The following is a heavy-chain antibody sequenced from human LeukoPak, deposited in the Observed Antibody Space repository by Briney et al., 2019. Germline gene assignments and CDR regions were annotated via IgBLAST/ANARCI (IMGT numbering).Heavy chain of an antibody. J-gene: IGHJ4*02. Sequence: GASVKVSCKASEYTFTAYYLHWVRQAPGQGLEWMGWINPIFGTANYAQKFQGRVTITADESTSTAYMELSSLRSEDTAVYYCAISPARSGYDMYYFDYWGQGTLVTVSS. CDR1: EYTFTAYY. D-gene: IGHD5-12*01. CDR2: INPIFGTA. V-gene: IGHV1-69*01. CDR3: AISPARSGYDMYYFDY.